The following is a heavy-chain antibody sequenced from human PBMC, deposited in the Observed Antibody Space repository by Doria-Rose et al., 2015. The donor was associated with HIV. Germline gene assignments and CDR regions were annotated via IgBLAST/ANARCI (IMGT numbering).Heavy chain of an antibody. J-gene: IGHJ6*03. CDR3: AKAPIIGPKYYFYMDV. D-gene: IGHD3-3*01. CDR1: GFSFESYA. CDR2: SSSDSGAK. V-gene: IGHV3-9*01. Sequence: EVQLVESGGGLVQPGRSLRLSCVGSGFSFESYAMHWVRLAPGKGLEWVAGSSSDSGAKGNAESVEGRFTISRDNAKKSVYLEMRSLRPEDTAFYYCAKAPIIGPKYYFYMDVWGKGTSVTVSS.